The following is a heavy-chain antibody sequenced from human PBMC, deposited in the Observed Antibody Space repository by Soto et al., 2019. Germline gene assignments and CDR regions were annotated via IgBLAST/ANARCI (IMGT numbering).Heavy chain of an antibody. Sequence: SETLSLTCTVSGGSMNDYYWSWIRQPAGKGLEWIGRIFTSGNTNYNPSLRSRLTMSVDTSANQVSLRLTSVTAADTAVYYCASGRLVSRYYGLDVWGQGTTVTVSS. D-gene: IGHD6-6*01. CDR3: ASGRLVSRYYGLDV. J-gene: IGHJ6*02. CDR2: IFTSGNT. V-gene: IGHV4-4*07. CDR1: GGSMNDYY.